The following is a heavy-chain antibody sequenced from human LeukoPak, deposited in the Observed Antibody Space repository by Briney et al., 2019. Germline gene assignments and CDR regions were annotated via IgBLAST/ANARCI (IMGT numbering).Heavy chain of an antibody. CDR3: ASKSLRTLRPNPVVPTSDY. D-gene: IGHD2-15*01. CDR2: ISSSGSTI. Sequence: GGSLRLSCAASGFTFSDYYMSLIRQAPGKGLEWVSYISSSGSTIYYADSVKGRFTISRDNAKNSLYLQMNSLRAEDTAVYYCASKSLRTLRPNPVVPTSDYWGQGTLVTVSS. J-gene: IGHJ4*02. V-gene: IGHV3-11*01. CDR1: GFTFSDYY.